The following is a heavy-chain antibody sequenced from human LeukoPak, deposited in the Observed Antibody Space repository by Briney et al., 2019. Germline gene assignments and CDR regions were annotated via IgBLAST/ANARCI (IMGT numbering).Heavy chain of an antibody. J-gene: IGHJ4*02. Sequence: KPGGSLRLSCAASGFTFSSYSMDWVRQAPGKGLEWVSSISSSSSYIYYADSVKGRFTISRDNAKNSLYLQMNSLRAEDTAAYYCARLGVAGYFDYWGQGTLVTVSS. CDR2: ISSSSSYI. D-gene: IGHD3-3*01. CDR3: ARLGVAGYFDY. CDR1: GFTFSSYS. V-gene: IGHV3-21*01.